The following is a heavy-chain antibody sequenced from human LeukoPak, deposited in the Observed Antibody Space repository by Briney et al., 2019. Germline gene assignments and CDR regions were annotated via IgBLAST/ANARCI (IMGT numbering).Heavy chain of an antibody. V-gene: IGHV3-23*01. J-gene: IGHJ3*02. CDR1: GFTFSSYG. CDR3: AKVVRRGVVFDAFDI. CDR2: ISGSGGST. Sequence: PGGSLRLSCAASGFTFSSYGMSWVRQAPGKGLEWVSAISGSGGSTYYADSVKGRFTISRDNSKNTLYLQMNSLRAEDTAVYYCAKVVRRGVVFDAFDIWGQGTMVTVSS. D-gene: IGHD2-15*01.